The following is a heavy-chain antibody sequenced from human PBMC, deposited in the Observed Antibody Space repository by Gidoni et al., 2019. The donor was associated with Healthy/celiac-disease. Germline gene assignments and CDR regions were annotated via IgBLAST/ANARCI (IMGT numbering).Heavy chain of an antibody. J-gene: IGHJ4*02. CDR3: ATPENQLLYEAYFDY. V-gene: IGHV3-23*01. Sequence: VQLLESGGGSVQPGGSLRLSCPPPGFTFTSDAMSWVRQAPGKGLEWVPAISGRGGSTYYADSVKGRFTISRDNSKNTLYLQMNSLRAEDTAVYYCATPENQLLYEAYFDYWGQGTLVTVSS. CDR2: ISGRGGST. CDR1: GFTFTSDA. D-gene: IGHD2-2*02.